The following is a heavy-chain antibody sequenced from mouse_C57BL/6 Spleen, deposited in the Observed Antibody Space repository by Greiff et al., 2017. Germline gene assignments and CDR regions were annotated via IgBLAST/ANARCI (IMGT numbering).Heavy chain of an antibody. D-gene: IGHD2-2*01. CDR1: GFSFNTYA. CDR3: VRQRGYDVYYFDY. Sequence: EVKLVESGGGLVQPKGSLKLSCAASGFSFNTYAMNWVRQAPGKGLEWVARIRSKSNNYATYYADSVKDRFTISRDDSESMLYLQMNNLKTEDTAMYYSVRQRGYDVYYFDYWGKGTTLTVSS. V-gene: IGHV10-1*01. J-gene: IGHJ2*01. CDR2: IRSKSNNYAT.